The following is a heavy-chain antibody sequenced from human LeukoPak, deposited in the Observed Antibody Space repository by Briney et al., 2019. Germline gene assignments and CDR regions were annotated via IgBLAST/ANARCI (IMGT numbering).Heavy chain of an antibody. Sequence: PGGSLRLSCAGSGFTFGGYGMHWFRQPPGKGLEWVAVIAYDGSRAFYADSVKGRFTISRDNSKNTMSVQMDDLRAEDTAVYYCTRYNNGHFDYWGQGTLVTVSS. D-gene: IGHD1-14*01. CDR3: TRYNNGHFDY. CDR2: IAYDGSRA. CDR1: GFTFGGYG. V-gene: IGHV3-33*01. J-gene: IGHJ4*02.